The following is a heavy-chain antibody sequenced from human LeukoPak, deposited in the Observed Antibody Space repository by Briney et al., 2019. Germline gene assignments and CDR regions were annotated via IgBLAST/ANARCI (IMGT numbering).Heavy chain of an antibody. V-gene: IGHV3-23*01. D-gene: IGHD6-19*01. CDR1: GFTFSSYA. Sequence: GGSLRLSCAASGFTFSSYAMSWVRQAPGKGLEWVSAINGSGGSTYYADSVKGRFTISRDNSKNTLYLQMNSLRAEDTAVYYCAKVARIAVAGTDYYYGMDVWGQGTTVTVSS. J-gene: IGHJ6*02. CDR2: INGSGGST. CDR3: AKVARIAVAGTDYYYGMDV.